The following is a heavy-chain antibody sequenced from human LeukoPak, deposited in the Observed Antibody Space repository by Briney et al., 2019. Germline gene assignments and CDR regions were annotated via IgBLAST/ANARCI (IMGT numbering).Heavy chain of an antibody. D-gene: IGHD3-10*01. J-gene: IGHJ5*02. CDR3: ARGRRDGSGGKGFDP. Sequence: PSETLSLTCTVSGGSISSGSYYWSWIRQPAGKGLEWIGRIYTSGSTNYNPSLKSRVTISVDTSKNQFSLKLSSVTAADTAVYYCARGRRDGSGGKGFDPWGQGTLVTVSS. V-gene: IGHV4-61*02. CDR1: GGSISSGSYY. CDR2: IYTSGST.